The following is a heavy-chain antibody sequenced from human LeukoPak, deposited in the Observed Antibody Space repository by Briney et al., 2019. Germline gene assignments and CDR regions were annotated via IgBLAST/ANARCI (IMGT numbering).Heavy chain of an antibody. D-gene: IGHD6-13*01. V-gene: IGHV3-33*01. Sequence: GGSLRLSCAASGLTFSNYGMHGVRQAPGKGLEWVAVIWYDGSKEYYADSVKGRFTISRDNSKNTLYLQMNSLRAEDTAVYYCARVKEQLVWYFDNWGQGTLVTVSS. CDR3: ARVKEQLVWYFDN. CDR1: GLTFSNYG. CDR2: IWYDGSKE. J-gene: IGHJ4*02.